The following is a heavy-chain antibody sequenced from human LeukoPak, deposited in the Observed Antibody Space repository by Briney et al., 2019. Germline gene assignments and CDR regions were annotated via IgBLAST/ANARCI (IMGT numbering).Heavy chain of an antibody. D-gene: IGHD1-26*01. CDR3: AKDRGGSYPGGFDS. CDR2: IWHDGSEK. V-gene: IGHV3-33*06. CDR1: GFVFSSNG. J-gene: IGHJ4*02. Sequence: GGSLRLSCTASGFVFSSNGMHWVRQAPGKGLEWVAVIWHDGSEKYYADSVKGRVTISRDNSKNTLYLQMNSLRAEDTAVYYCAKDRGGSYPGGFDSWGQGTLVTVSS.